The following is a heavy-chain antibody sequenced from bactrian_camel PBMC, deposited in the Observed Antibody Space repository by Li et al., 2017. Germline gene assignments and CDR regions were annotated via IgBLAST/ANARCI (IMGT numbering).Heavy chain of an antibody. J-gene: IGHJ4*01. D-gene: IGHD6*01. Sequence: VQLVESGGGLVQPGGSLRLSCAASGFTFNSYYMNWVRQAPGKGREGVAVINRRGTTRYADSVKGRFTISRDNARNTLYLQMDSLKPEDTAMYYCAQGPGVGYGGSCAELRGYINWGQGTQVTVS. CDR2: INRRGTT. CDR3: AQGPGVGYGGSCAELRGYIN. V-gene: IGHV3S26*01. CDR1: GFTFNSYY.